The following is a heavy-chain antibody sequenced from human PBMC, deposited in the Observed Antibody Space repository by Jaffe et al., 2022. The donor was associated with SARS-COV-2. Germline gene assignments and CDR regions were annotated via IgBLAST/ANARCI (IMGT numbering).Heavy chain of an antibody. D-gene: IGHD2-15*01. Sequence: EVQLVESGGGLVKPGGSLRLSCAASGFTFSNAWMSWVRQAPGKGLEWVGRIKSKTDGGTTDYAAPVKGRFTISRDDSKNTLYLQMNSLKTEDTAVYYCTTGEWWLEEVYYYYYGMDVWGQGTTVTVSS. V-gene: IGHV3-15*01. J-gene: IGHJ6*02. CDR2: IKSKTDGGTT. CDR1: GFTFSNAW. CDR3: TTGEWWLEEVYYYYYGMDV.